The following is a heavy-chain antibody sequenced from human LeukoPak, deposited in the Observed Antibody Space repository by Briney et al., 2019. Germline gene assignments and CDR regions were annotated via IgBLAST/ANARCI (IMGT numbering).Heavy chain of an antibody. CDR2: MILIFSTG. J-gene: IGHJ6*03. Sequence: SVKLSFKASGGTFSSYAISWVRQAPGQGLEWMGGMILIFSTGNYAQEFQGRVTITTDESTSTAYMELSSLRSEDTAVYYCARGRYYDFWSGFSGVSRYYYMDVWGKGTTVTVSS. D-gene: IGHD3-3*01. CDR1: GGTFSSYA. V-gene: IGHV1-69*05. CDR3: ARGRYYDFWSGFSGVSRYYYMDV.